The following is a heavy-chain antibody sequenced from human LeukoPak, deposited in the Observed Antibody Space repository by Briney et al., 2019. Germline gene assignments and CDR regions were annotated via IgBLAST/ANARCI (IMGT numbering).Heavy chain of an antibody. CDR3: AKASTGGYYMDV. J-gene: IGHJ6*03. Sequence: GGSLRLSCAASGFTFSSYAMSWVRQAPGKGLEWVSAISGSGGSTYYAASVKGRFTISRDNSKNTLYLQMNSLRAEDTAVYYCAKASTGGYYMDVWGKGTTVTVSS. CDR1: GFTFSSYA. V-gene: IGHV3-23*01. CDR2: ISGSGGST. D-gene: IGHD1-1*01.